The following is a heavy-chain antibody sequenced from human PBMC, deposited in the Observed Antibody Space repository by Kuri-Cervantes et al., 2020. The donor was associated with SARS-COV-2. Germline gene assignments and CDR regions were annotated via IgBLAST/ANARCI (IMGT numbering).Heavy chain of an antibody. CDR1: GYSFTSYW. V-gene: IGHV5-51*01. Sequence: KVSCKGSGYSFTSYWIGWVRQMPGKGLEWMGIIYPGDSGTRYSPPFQGQVTISADKSISTAYLQWSSLKASDTAMYYCARLAPYCSGGSCYSGHNYYYYYMDVWGKGTTVTVSS. J-gene: IGHJ6*03. CDR3: ARLAPYCSGGSCYSGHNYYYYYMDV. CDR2: IYPGDSGT. D-gene: IGHD2-15*01.